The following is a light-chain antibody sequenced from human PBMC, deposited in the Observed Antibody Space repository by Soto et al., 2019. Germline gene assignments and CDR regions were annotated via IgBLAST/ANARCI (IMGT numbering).Light chain of an antibody. Sequence: QSVLTQVASVSGSPGQSITISCTGTSGDVGGHDYVSWYQQYPGKAPKLMIYNVNYRPSGVSNRFSGSKSGNTASLTISGLQDEDEANYYCSSYTNTNTLVFGGGTKLTVL. J-gene: IGLJ2*01. CDR1: SGDVGGHDY. CDR3: SSYTNTNTLV. V-gene: IGLV2-14*03. CDR2: NVN.